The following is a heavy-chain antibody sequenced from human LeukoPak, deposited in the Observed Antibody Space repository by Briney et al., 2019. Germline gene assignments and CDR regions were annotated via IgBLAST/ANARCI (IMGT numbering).Heavy chain of an antibody. Sequence: PGGSLRLSCAASGFTFDDYAMHWVRQAPGKGLEWVSGISWNSGSIGYADSVKGRFTISRDNAKNSLYLQMNSLRAEDTALYYCARDELFPCSSTSCQGPYYYYYMDVWGKGTTVTVSS. J-gene: IGHJ6*03. CDR2: ISWNSGSI. CDR3: ARDELFPCSSTSCQGPYYYYYMDV. D-gene: IGHD2-2*01. CDR1: GFTFDDYA. V-gene: IGHV3-9*01.